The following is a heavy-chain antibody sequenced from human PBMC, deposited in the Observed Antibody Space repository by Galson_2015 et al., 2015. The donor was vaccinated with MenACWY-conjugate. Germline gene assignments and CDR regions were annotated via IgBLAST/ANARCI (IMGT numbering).Heavy chain of an antibody. J-gene: IGHJ4*02. V-gene: IGHV3-74*01. Sequence: SLRLSCAASGFTFSSYWMHWVRQAPGKGLVWVSLINSDGSSTSYADSVKGRFTISRDNAKNTLYLQMNSLRAEDTAVYYCVVYCSSTRCYGASGGYWGQGTLVTVSS. CDR1: GFTFSSYW. CDR2: INSDGSST. D-gene: IGHD2-2*01. CDR3: VVYCSSTRCYGASGGY.